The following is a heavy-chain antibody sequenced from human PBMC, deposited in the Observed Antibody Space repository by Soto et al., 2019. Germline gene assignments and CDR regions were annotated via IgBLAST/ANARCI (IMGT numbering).Heavy chain of an antibody. V-gene: IGHV3-21*01. CDR2: ISSSSSYI. J-gene: IGHJ4*02. CDR3: ARDYGDYDYPFDY. Sequence: GGSLRLSCAASGFTFSSYSMNWVRQAPGKGLEWVSSISSSSSYIYYADSVKGRFTISRDNAKNSLYLQMNSLRAEDTAVYYCARDYGDYDYPFDYWGQGTLVTVSS. D-gene: IGHD4-17*01. CDR1: GFTFSSYS.